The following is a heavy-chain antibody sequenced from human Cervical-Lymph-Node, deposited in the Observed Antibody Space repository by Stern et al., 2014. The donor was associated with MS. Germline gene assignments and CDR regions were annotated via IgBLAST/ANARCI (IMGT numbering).Heavy chain of an antibody. CDR3: ARGGGLVGYFDY. CDR1: GDTFSSYA. Sequence: VQLVESGAEVKKPGSSVKVSCKASGDTFSSYAINWVRQAPGQGLEWMGWTYHVFRTSTHAQKFQGSVTIASDKSTNSAYMELMTLRSEGTYVYYCARGGGLVGYFDYWGQGTLVSVSS. D-gene: IGHD1-26*01. V-gene: IGHV1-69*06. J-gene: IGHJ4*02. CDR2: TYHVFRTS.